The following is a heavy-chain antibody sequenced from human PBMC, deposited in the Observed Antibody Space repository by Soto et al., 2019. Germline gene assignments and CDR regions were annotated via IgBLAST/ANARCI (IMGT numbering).Heavy chain of an antibody. D-gene: IGHD4-17*01. CDR2: ISGSGGST. J-gene: IGHJ4*02. CDR3: ASLRTRWLSLGGPAPRGGPHDY. Sequence: GGSLRLSCAASGFTFSSYAMSWVRQAPGKGLEWVSAISGSGGSTYYADSVKGRFTISRDNSKNTLYLQMNSLRAEDTAVYYCASLRTRWLSLGGPAPRGGPHDYWGQGTLVTVSS. CDR1: GFTFSSYA. V-gene: IGHV3-23*01.